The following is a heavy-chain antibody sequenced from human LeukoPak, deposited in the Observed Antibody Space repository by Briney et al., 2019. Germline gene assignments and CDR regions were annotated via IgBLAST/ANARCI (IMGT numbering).Heavy chain of an antibody. J-gene: IGHJ4*02. CDR2: ITGSGGNT. CDR1: GFTFSNYA. CDR3: AKWGDYDVLTGYYVSDY. Sequence: PGGSLRLSCAASGFTFSNYAMSWVRQAPGTGLEWVSAITGSGGNTYYADSVKGRFTISRDNSKNTLYLQMNSLRAEDTAVYYCAKWGDYDVLTGYYVSDYWGQGTLVTVSS. V-gene: IGHV3-23*01. D-gene: IGHD3-9*01.